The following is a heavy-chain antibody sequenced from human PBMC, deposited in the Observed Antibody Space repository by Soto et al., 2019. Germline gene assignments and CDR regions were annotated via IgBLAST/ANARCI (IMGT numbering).Heavy chain of an antibody. CDR3: ARVGYRSSTSHYYYYYGMDV. CDR2: INHSGST. Sequence: ETLSLTCAVYGGSFSGYYWSWVRQAPGKGLEWIGEINHSGSTNYNPSLKSRVTISVDTSKNQFSLKLSSVTAADTAVYYCARVGYRSSTSHYYYYYGMDVWGQGTTVTVSS. D-gene: IGHD2-2*01. CDR1: GGSFSGYY. V-gene: IGHV4-34*01. J-gene: IGHJ6*02.